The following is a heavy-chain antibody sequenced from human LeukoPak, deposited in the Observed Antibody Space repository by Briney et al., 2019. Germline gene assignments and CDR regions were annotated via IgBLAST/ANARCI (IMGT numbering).Heavy chain of an antibody. Sequence: GGSLRLSRQTSGFVFSNYGMHWVRQAPGKGLEWVAFVRYDESNKYYADSLKGRFTISRDNSRNTVYLQINSLRAEDTGVYSCAKDSNTGYVSVGPDYWGLGTLVTVSS. D-gene: IGHD5-12*01. V-gene: IGHV3-30*02. CDR3: AKDSNTGYVSVGPDY. J-gene: IGHJ4*02. CDR1: GFVFSNYG. CDR2: VRYDESNK.